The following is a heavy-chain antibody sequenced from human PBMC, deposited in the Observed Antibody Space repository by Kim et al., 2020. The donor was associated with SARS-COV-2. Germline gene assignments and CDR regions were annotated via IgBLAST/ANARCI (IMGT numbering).Heavy chain of an antibody. D-gene: IGHD1-1*01. V-gene: IGHV4-39*07. CDR3: ARVRPRYNWDHYYYYGMDV. CDR1: GGSISSSSYY. Sequence: SETLSLTCTVSGGSISSSSYYWGWIRQPPGKGLEWIGSIYYSGSTYYNPSLKSRVTISVDTSKNQFSLKLSSVTAADTAVYYCARVRPRYNWDHYYYYGMDVWGQGTTVTVSS. J-gene: IGHJ6*02. CDR2: IYYSGST.